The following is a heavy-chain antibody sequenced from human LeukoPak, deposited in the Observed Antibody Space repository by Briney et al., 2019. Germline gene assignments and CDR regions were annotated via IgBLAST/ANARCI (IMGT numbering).Heavy chain of an antibody. D-gene: IGHD3-3*01. CDR2: ISGSGGST. CDR3: SLRFLEWLLSAFYYYMDV. J-gene: IGHJ6*03. CDR1: GFTFSSYA. V-gene: IGHV3-23*01. Sequence: GGSLRLSCAASGFTFSSYAMSWVRQAPGKGLEWVSAISGSGGSTYYADSVKGRFTISRDNAKNSLYLQMNSLRAEDRGKVHPSLRFLEWLLSAFYYYMDVWGKGTTVTVSS.